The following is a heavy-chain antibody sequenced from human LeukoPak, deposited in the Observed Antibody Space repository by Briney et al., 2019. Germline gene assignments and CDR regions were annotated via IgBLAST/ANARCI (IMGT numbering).Heavy chain of an antibody. CDR2: IYYSGST. D-gene: IGHD6-13*01. CDR3: ARASNWYNFDY. Sequence: SETLSLTCTVSGGSISSYYWSWIRQPPGKGLEWIGYIYYSGSTNYNPSLKSRVTISVDTSKNQFSLKLSSVTAADTAVYYCARASNWYNFDYWGQGTLVTVSS. J-gene: IGHJ4*02. CDR1: GGSISSYY. V-gene: IGHV4-59*01.